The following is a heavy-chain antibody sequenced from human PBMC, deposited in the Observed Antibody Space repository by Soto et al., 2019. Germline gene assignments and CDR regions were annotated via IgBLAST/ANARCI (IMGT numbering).Heavy chain of an antibody. CDR2: INPSGGST. V-gene: IGHV1-46*01. CDR1: GYTFTSYY. Sequence: GASVKVSCKASGYTFTSYYMHWVRQAPGQGLEWMGIINPSGGSTSCAQKFQGRVTMTRDTSTSTVYMELSSLRSEDTAVYYCARDGYYDSSGYSLWDAFDIWGQGTMVTVSS. CDR3: ARDGYYDSSGYSLWDAFDI. J-gene: IGHJ3*02. D-gene: IGHD3-22*01.